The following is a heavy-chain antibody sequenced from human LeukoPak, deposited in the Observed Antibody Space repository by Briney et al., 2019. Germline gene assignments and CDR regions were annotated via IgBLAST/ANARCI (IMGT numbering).Heavy chain of an antibody. CDR3: AKSIVVSPLVGLDY. Sequence: GSLRLSCAASGFTFSSYAMSWVRQAPGKGLEWVSAISGSGGSTYYADSVKGRFTISRDNSKNTLYLQMNSLRAEDTAVYYCAKSIVVSPLVGLDYWGQGTLVTVSS. J-gene: IGHJ4*02. CDR1: GFTFSSYA. V-gene: IGHV3-23*01. CDR2: ISGSGGST. D-gene: IGHD3-22*01.